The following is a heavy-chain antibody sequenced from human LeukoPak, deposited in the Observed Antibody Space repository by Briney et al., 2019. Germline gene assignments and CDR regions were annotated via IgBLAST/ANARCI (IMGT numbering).Heavy chain of an antibody. D-gene: IGHD3-22*01. J-gene: IGHJ4*02. CDR1: GFTFSDYY. CDR3: AREALPTYYYDSSGPFDY. Sequence: GGSLRLSCAASGFTFSDYYMSWIRQAPGKGLEWVSYISSSGSTIYYADSVKGRFTISRDNAKNSLYLQMNSLRAEDTAVYYCAREALPTYYYDSSGPFDYWGQGTLVIVSS. CDR2: ISSSGSTI. V-gene: IGHV3-11*01.